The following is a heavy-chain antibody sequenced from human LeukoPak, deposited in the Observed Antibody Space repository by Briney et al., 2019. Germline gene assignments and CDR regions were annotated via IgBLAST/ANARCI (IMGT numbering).Heavy chain of an antibody. Sequence: GGSLRLSCAASGFTFNSYWMSWVRQAPGKGLEWVANIKQDGSEKYYVDSVKGRFTISRDNAKNSLYLQMNSLRAEDTAVYYCARDPTYYYGSGSSTAKNWFDPWGQGTLVTVSS. D-gene: IGHD3-10*01. CDR2: IKQDGSEK. CDR3: ARDPTYYYGSGSSTAKNWFDP. J-gene: IGHJ5*02. V-gene: IGHV3-7*01. CDR1: GFTFNSYW.